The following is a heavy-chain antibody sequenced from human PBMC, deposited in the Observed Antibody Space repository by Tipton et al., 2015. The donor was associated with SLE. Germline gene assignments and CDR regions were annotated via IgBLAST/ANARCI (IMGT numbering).Heavy chain of an antibody. D-gene: IGHD3-10*01. J-gene: IGHJ6*02. CDR1: GFTFSSYA. V-gene: IGHV3-30*04. Sequence: SLRLSCAASGFTFSSYAMHWVRQAPGKGLEWVAVISYDGSNKYYADSVKGRFTISRDNSKNTLYLQMNSLRAEDTAVYYCARDRVTMVRGRDYGMDVWGQGTTVTVSS. CDR2: ISYDGSNK. CDR3: ARDRVTMVRGRDYGMDV.